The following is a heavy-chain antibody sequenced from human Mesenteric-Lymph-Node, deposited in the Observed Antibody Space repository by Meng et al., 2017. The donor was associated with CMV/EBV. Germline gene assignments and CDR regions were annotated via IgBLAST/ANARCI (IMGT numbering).Heavy chain of an antibody. CDR1: GYTFTGYY. CDR3: ARGYCSSTSCYGFDY. CDR2: LNPNTGGT. J-gene: IGHJ4*02. D-gene: IGHD2-2*01. V-gene: IGHV1-2*02. Sequence: ASVKVSCKASGYTFTGYYIHWVRQAPGQGLEWMGWLNPNTGGTNYAQRFQGRVTMTRDTSISTAYMELSRLRSDDTAVYYCARGYCSSTSCYGFDYWGQGTLVTVSS.